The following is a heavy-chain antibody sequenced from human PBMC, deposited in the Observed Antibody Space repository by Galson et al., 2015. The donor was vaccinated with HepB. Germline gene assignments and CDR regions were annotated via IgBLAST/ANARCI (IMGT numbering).Heavy chain of an antibody. CDR1: GYTFTGYY. D-gene: IGHD6-13*01. CDR2: INPNSGGT. Sequence: SVKVSCKASGYTFTGYYMHWVRQAPGQGLEWMGWINPNSGGTNYAQKLQGRVTMTRDTSISTAYMELSRLRSDDTAVYYCATDSTIAAAGTGVDYWGQGTLVTVSS. CDR3: ATDSTIAAAGTGVDY. J-gene: IGHJ4*02. V-gene: IGHV1-2*02.